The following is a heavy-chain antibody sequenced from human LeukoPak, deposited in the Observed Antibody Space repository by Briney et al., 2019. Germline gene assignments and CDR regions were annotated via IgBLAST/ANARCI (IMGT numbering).Heavy chain of an antibody. CDR2: IYSGGST. Sequence: PGGSLRLSCAASGFTVSSNYMSWVRQAPGKGLEWVSVIYSGGSTYYADSVKGRFTIPRDNSKNTLYLQMNSLRAEDTAVYYCAQISGSYYLGFDYWGQGTLVTVSS. D-gene: IGHD1-26*01. CDR1: GFTVSSNY. J-gene: IGHJ4*02. CDR3: AQISGSYYLGFDY. V-gene: IGHV3-66*01.